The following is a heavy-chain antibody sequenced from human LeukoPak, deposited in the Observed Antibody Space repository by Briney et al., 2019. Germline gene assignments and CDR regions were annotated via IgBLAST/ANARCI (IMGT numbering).Heavy chain of an antibody. J-gene: IGHJ6*02. CDR1: GFPFSSYA. CDR2: ISTNGGST. V-gene: IGHV3-23*01. Sequence: GGSLGLSCEASGFPFSSYAMSWVRQAPGKGLEWVSGISTNGGSTSYADSVKGRLTISRDNPRNMLYMEMNSLRAEDTAVYYCARDQIGDWGIAAAVRCYGMDVWGQGTTVTVSS. D-gene: IGHD6-13*01. CDR3: ARDQIGDWGIAAAVRCYGMDV.